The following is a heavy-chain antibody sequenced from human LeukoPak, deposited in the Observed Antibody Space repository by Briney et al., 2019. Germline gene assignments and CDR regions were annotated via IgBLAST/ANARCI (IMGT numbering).Heavy chain of an antibody. J-gene: IGHJ3*02. CDR3: AREGTTGAFDI. V-gene: IGHV3-53*01. D-gene: IGHD1-1*01. Sequence: GGSLRLSCAASGFTVSSNYMSWVRQAPGKGLEWVSAISDSGAGTYYADSVKGRFTISRDNAKNSLYLQMNSLRAEDTAVYYCAREGTTGAFDIWGQGTMVTVSS. CDR2: ISDSGAGT. CDR1: GFTVSSNY.